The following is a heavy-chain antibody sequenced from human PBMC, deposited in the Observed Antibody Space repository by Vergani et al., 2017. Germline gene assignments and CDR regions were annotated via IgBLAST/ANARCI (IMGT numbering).Heavy chain of an antibody. V-gene: IGHV3-73*02. CDR3: AKGLGYCSSTSCYSPYYYYMDV. CDR1: GFTFSGSA. J-gene: IGHJ6*03. CDR2: IRDKTYNYAT. D-gene: IGHD2-2*01. Sequence: EVQLVESGGGLVQPGGSLTLSCAASGFTFSGSAMHWVRQTSGKGLEWIGRIRDKTYNYATAYAVSVKGRFIISRDDSKKTAYLQMNSLRAEDTAVYYCAKGLGYCSSTSCYSPYYYYMDVWGKGTTVTVSS.